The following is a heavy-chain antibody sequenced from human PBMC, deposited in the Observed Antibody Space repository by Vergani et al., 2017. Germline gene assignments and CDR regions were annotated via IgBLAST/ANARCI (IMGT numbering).Heavy chain of an antibody. CDR1: GFTFNHYA. D-gene: IGHD5-12*01. J-gene: IGHJ6*02. V-gene: IGHV3-23*01. Sequence: EVQLLESGGDLVQPGGSLRLSCAASGFTFNHYAMNWVRQAPGKGLEWVSGISGSGGSTYYAGSVKGRFTISLDSSKNTLYLQMNSLSAGDTAVYYCAKANPRNSGYDYLYYFHAMDVWGQGTTVTVSS. CDR3: AKANPRNSGYDYLYYFHAMDV. CDR2: ISGSGGST.